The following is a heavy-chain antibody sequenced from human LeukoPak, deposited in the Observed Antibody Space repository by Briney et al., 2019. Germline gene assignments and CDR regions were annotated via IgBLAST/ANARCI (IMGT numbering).Heavy chain of an antibody. V-gene: IGHV3-11*01. D-gene: IGHD1-7*01. CDR1: GFTFSDYY. CDR2: ISSSGSTI. CDR3: TRESGTTIPSDY. J-gene: IGHJ4*02. Sequence: GGSLRLSCAASGFTFSDYYMSWIRQAPGKGLEWVSYISSSGSTIYYADSVRGRFTISRDNAKNSLYLQMNSLRAEDTAVYYCTRESGTTIPSDYWGQGTLVTVSS.